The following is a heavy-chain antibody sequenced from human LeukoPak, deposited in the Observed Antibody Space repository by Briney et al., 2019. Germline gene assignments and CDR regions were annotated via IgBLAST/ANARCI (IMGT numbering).Heavy chain of an antibody. V-gene: IGHV3-23*01. Sequence: GGSLRLSCAASGFTFSSYAMSWVRQAPGKGLEWVSSISASGGGTYYADSVKGRFAISSDNSKNTLFLQLGSLRADDTAVYHCAKERDGDYVRYTHYWGQGTLVTVSS. D-gene: IGHD4-17*01. CDR1: GFTFSSYA. CDR3: AKERDGDYVRYTHY. CDR2: ISASGGGT. J-gene: IGHJ4*02.